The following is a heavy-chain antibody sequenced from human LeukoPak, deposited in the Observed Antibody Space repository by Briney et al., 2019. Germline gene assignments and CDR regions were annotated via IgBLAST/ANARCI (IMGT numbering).Heavy chain of an antibody. J-gene: IGHJ4*02. D-gene: IGHD2-15*01. CDR3: ARGDPWEYCSGSSCYSFYFDY. Sequence: GGSLRLSCAASGFTFSSYSMNWVRQAPGKGLEWVSSISSSSSYIYYADSVKGRFTIFRDNAKNSLYLQMNSLRAEDTAVYYCARGDPWEYCSGSSCYSFYFDYWGQGTLVTVSS. V-gene: IGHV3-21*01. CDR2: ISSSSSYI. CDR1: GFTFSSYS.